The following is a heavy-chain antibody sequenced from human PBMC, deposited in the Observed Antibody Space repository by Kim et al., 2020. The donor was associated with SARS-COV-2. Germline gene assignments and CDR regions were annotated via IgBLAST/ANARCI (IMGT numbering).Heavy chain of an antibody. V-gene: IGHV7-4-1*01. CDR1: GHTFTSYT. Sequence: ASVKVSCKTSGHTFTSYTLNWVRQAPGQGPEWVGFINTKSGDTRSARHFTGRLVLSLDTSVNTAYLEILSLRTEDTAIYYCASRTVELQHSGYAYGLDVWGQGTTVTVSS. D-gene: IGHD5-12*01. CDR2: INTKSGDT. CDR3: ASRTVELQHSGYAYGLDV. J-gene: IGHJ6*01.